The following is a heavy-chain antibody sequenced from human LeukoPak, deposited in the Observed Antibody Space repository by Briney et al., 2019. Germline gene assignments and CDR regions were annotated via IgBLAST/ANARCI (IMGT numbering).Heavy chain of an antibody. Sequence: GGSLRLSCAASGFTFSDYYMSWIRQAPGKGLERVSYISSSGSTIYYADSVKGRFTISRDNAKNSLYLQMNSLRAEDTAVYYCARNSYGDKYYFDYWGQGTLVTVSS. V-gene: IGHV3-11*01. J-gene: IGHJ4*02. CDR2: ISSSGSTI. CDR3: ARNSYGDKYYFDY. CDR1: GFTFSDYY. D-gene: IGHD5-18*01.